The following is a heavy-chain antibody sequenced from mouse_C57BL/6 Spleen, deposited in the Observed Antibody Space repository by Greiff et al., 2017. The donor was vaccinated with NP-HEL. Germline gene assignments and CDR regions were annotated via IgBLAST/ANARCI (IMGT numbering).Heavy chain of an antibody. CDR2: IYPRSGNT. J-gene: IGHJ1*03. V-gene: IGHV1-81*01. CDR1: GYTFTSYG. CDR3: ARDGVPYWYFDV. Sequence: SGAELARPGASVKLSCKASGYTFTSYGISWVKQRTGQGLEWIGEIYPRSGNTYYNEKFKGKATLTADKSSSTAYMELRSLTSEDSAVYFCARDGVPYWYFDVWGTGTTVTVSS. D-gene: IGHD2-14*01.